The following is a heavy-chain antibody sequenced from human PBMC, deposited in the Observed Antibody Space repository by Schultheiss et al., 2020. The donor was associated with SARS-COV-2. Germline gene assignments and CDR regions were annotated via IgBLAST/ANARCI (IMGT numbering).Heavy chain of an antibody. J-gene: IGHJ6*02. CDR1: GFSLSTSGVG. CDR2: IDWDDDK. D-gene: IGHD5-18*01. Sequence: SGPTLVKPTQTLTLTCTFSGFSLSTSGVGVGWIRQPPGKALEWLARIDWDDDKYYSTSLKTRLTISKDTSKNQVVLTMTNMDPVDTATYYCARIRRGYSYGNYYYYGMDVWGQGTTVTVSS. V-gene: IGHV2-70*11. CDR3: ARIRRGYSYGNYYYYGMDV.